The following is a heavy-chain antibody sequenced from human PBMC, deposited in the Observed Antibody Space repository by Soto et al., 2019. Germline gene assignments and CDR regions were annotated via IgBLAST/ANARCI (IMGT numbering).Heavy chain of an antibody. Sequence: PGKGLKWIGYIYNSGSTYYNPSLKSRVTISVDTSKNQFTLKLSSVTAADTAVYYCARVCGGDCHNGMDVWGQGTTVTVSS. D-gene: IGHD2-21*02. J-gene: IGHJ6*02. V-gene: IGHV4-31*02. CDR2: IYNSGST. CDR3: ARVCGGDCHNGMDV.